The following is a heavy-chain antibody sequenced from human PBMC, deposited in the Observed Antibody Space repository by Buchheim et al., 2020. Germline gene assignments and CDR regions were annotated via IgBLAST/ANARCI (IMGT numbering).Heavy chain of an antibody. Sequence: QVQLQESGPGLVKPSQTLSLTCTVSGGSISSGGYYWSWIRQHPGKGLEWIGYIYYSGSTYYNPSLKSRVTISVDTSKNQFSLKLSSVTAADTAVYYCARSFFKVVPAPIPKTKFDYWGQGTL. CDR2: IYYSGST. V-gene: IGHV4-31*03. CDR3: ARSFFKVVPAPIPKTKFDY. D-gene: IGHD2-2*02. J-gene: IGHJ4*02. CDR1: GGSISSGGYY.